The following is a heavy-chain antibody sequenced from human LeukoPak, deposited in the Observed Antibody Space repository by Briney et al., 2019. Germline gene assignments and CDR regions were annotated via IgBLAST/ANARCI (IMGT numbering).Heavy chain of an antibody. D-gene: IGHD2-15*01. Sequence: PRGSLRLSRAASGFTFSSYAMSWVRQAPGKGLEWVSAISGSGGSTYYADSVKGRFTISRDNSKNTLYLQMNSLRAEDTAVYYCAKGPWWDFQDYFDYWGQGTLVTVSS. CDR2: ISGSGGST. CDR3: AKGPWWDFQDYFDY. CDR1: GFTFSSYA. V-gene: IGHV3-23*01. J-gene: IGHJ4*02.